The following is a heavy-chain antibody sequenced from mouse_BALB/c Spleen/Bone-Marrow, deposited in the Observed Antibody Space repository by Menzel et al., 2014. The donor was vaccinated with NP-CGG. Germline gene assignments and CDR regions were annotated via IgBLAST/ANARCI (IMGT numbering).Heavy chain of an antibody. V-gene: IGHV1S135*01. CDR3: ARELSRAMDY. D-gene: IGHD1-1*01. CDR1: GYVFTSYN. CDR2: IDPYSGGT. J-gene: IGHJ4*01. Sequence: VQLQQSGPELVKPGASVKVSCKASGYVFTSYNMFWVKQSHGKSLEWIGYIDPYSGGTNYNQKFKGKATLTADKSSNTAYMHLNSLTSEDSAVYYCARELSRAMDYWGQGTSVTVSS.